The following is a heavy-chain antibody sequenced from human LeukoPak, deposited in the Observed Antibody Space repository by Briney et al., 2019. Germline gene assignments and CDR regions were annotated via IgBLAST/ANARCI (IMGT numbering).Heavy chain of an antibody. V-gene: IGHV1-69*04. Sequence: GASVKVSCTASGYTFTSYGISWVRQAPGQGLEWMGRIIPILGIANYAQKFQGRVTITADKSTSTAYMELSSLRSEDTAVSYCARPSWGSYRGXDXFDIWGQGTMVTVSS. J-gene: IGHJ3*02. CDR2: IIPILGIA. CDR1: GYTFTSYG. D-gene: IGHD1-26*01. CDR3: ARPSWGSYRGXDXFDI.